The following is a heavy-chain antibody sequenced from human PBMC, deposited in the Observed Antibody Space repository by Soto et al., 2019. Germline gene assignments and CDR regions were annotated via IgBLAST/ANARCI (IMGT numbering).Heavy chain of an antibody. CDR1: GGTFSSYA. V-gene: IGHV1-69*06. D-gene: IGHD6-13*01. J-gene: IGHJ6*02. Sequence: QVQLVQSGAEAKKPGSSVKVSCKTSGGTFSSYAINWVRQAPGQGLEWMGGIVHLFRTTNYAQKFQGRVTITADTSTYTVYMELSELRSGDTAVYYCARGGYSSTWSNLLDRSGLDVWGQGTTVTVSS. CDR3: ARGGYSSTWSNLLDRSGLDV. CDR2: IVHLFRTT.